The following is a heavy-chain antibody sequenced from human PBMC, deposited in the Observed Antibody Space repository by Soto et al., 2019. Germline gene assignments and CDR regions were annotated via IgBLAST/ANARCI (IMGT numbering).Heavy chain of an antibody. D-gene: IGHD2-2*01. CDR2: INHSGST. J-gene: IGHJ4*02. V-gene: IGHV4-34*01. CDR1: GGSFSGYY. CDR3: ARAEYCSSTSCSNFDY. Sequence: SETLSLTCAVYGGSFSGYYWSWIRQPPGKGLEWIGEINHSGSTNYNPSLKSRVTISVDTSKNQFSLKLSSVTAADTAVYYCARAEYCSSTSCSNFDYWGQGTLVTVSS.